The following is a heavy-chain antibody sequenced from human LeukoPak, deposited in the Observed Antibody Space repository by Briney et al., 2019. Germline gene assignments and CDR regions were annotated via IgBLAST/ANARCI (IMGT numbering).Heavy chain of an antibody. CDR1: GGSISSSSYY. CDR2: IYYSGST. CDR3: ARQIVLMVYAIRYFDY. J-gene: IGHJ4*02. V-gene: IGHV4-39*01. Sequence: SETLSLTCTVSGGSISSSSYYWGWIRQPPGKGLEWIGSIYYSGSTYYSPSLKSRVTISVDTSKNQFSLKLSSVTAADTAVYYCARQIVLMVYAIRYFDYWGQGTLVTVSS. D-gene: IGHD2-8*01.